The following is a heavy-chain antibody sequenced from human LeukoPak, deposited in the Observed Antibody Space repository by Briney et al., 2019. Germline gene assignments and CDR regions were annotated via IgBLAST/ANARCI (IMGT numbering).Heavy chain of an antibody. V-gene: IGHV3-66*02. CDR1: GFTVSSNY. Sequence: GGSLRLSCAASGFTVSSNYMSWVRQAPGKGLEWVSVIYSGGSTYYADSVKGRFTISRDNSKNTLYLQMNSLRAEDTAVYYCARAGQARRQRYYYYMDVWGKGTTVTVSS. CDR2: IYSGGST. D-gene: IGHD5-18*01. J-gene: IGHJ6*03. CDR3: ARAGQARRQRYYYYMDV.